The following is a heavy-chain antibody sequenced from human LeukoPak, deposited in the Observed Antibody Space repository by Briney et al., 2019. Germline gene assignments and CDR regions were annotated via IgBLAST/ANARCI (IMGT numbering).Heavy chain of an antibody. D-gene: IGHD6-6*01. CDR2: VDPEDGET. CDR1: GYTFTDYY. V-gene: IGHV1-69-2*01. Sequence: ASVKVSCKASGYTFTDYYMHWVHQAPGKGLEWMGRVDPEDGETIYAEKFQGRVTITADTSTDTAYMELSSLRSEDTAVYYCATLYSSSSRNYWGQGTLVTVSS. CDR3: ATLYSSSSRNY. J-gene: IGHJ4*02.